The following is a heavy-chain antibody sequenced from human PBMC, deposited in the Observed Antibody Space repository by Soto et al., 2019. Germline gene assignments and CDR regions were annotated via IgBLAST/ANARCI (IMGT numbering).Heavy chain of an antibody. CDR1: GGSISGGGYY. V-gene: IGHV4-31*03. J-gene: IGHJ5*02. CDR3: AKDPLYGWFDP. Sequence: QVQLQESGPGLVKPSQTLSLTCTVSGGSISGGGYYWSWVRQHPGKGLEWIGFISDSGSAYYNPSLKSRVTISVDTSTNQFSLKPSSVTAADTAVYYCAKDPLYGWFDPWGQGTLVTVSS. D-gene: IGHD2-2*02. CDR2: ISDSGSA.